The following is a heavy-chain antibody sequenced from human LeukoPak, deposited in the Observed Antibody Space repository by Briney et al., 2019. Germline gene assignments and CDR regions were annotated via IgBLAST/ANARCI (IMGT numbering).Heavy chain of an antibody. D-gene: IGHD3-10*01. Sequence: GGSLRLSCAASWFIVSSDFMNWVRQAPGKGLEWVSAMNSGGSTFYADSVKGRFIISRDKSRNMLYFQMNSLRVDDTAVYYCTRGGSMVRGVLWGQGTLVTVSS. CDR2: MNSGGST. V-gene: IGHV3-53*01. CDR3: TRGGSMVRGVL. J-gene: IGHJ4*02. CDR1: WFIVSSDF.